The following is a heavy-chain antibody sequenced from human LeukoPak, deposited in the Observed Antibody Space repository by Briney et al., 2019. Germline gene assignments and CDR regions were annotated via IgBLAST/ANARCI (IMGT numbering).Heavy chain of an antibody. CDR2: ISAYNGNT. Sequence: ASVKVSCKASGYTFTSYGISWVRQAPGQGLEWMGWISAYNGNTNYAQKLQGRVTMTTDTSTSTAYMELRSLRSDDTAMYYCARDFPYRGWYDYVWGSYPKGFDYWGQGTLVTVSS. CDR3: ARDFPYRGWYDYVWGSYPKGFDY. CDR1: GYTFTSYG. J-gene: IGHJ4*02. D-gene: IGHD3-16*02. V-gene: IGHV1-18*01.